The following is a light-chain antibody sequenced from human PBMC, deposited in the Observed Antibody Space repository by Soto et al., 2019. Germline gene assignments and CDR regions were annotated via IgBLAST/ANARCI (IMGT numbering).Light chain of an antibody. CDR3: HHRSDWILT. V-gene: IGKV3-11*01. Sequence: EIELTQSPATLSLSPGERATLSCRASQNVSGYLAWYQQKPGQAPRLVIYDASNRATGIPARFSGSGSGTDFTLTISCVEPEDFAVYYCHHRSDWILTFGPGTRVDIK. J-gene: IGKJ3*01. CDR2: DAS. CDR1: QNVSGY.